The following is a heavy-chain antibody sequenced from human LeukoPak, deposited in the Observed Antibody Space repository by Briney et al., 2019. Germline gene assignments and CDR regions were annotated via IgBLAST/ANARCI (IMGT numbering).Heavy chain of an antibody. D-gene: IGHD3-10*01. CDR2: ISGSGTNT. Sequence: GGSLRLSCAASGFTFSSYGMSWVRQAPGKGLEWVSVISGSGTNTYYADSVKGRFTISRDNSKNTLYLQMNSLRAEDTAVYYCAKDVSYYYGSGSYYFDYWGQGTLVTVSS. CDR1: GFTFSSYG. CDR3: AKDVSYYYGSGSYYFDY. J-gene: IGHJ4*02. V-gene: IGHV3-23*01.